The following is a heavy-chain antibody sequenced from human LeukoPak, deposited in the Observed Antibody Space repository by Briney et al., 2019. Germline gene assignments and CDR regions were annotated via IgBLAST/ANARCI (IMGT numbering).Heavy chain of an antibody. J-gene: IGHJ4*02. V-gene: IGHV4-59*08. CDR1: GDSVTSYY. CDR3: ARLDCTGDGCYNH. D-gene: IGHD2-8*02. Sequence: SETLSLTCSVSGDSVTSYYWSWIRQPPGKGLEWIGYVSSDGTTNYTPSLRSRVIMSVDTAKHHISLSLTSLTAADTAIYYCARLDCTGDGCYNHWGQGTLVTVSS. CDR2: VSSDGTT.